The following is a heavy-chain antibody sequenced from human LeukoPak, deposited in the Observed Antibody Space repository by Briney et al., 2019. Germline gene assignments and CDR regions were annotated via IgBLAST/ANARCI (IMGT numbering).Heavy chain of an antibody. Sequence: GGSLRLSCAASGFTFSSYEMNWVRQAPGKGLEWVSYISSSGSTIYYADSVKGRFTISRDNAKNSLYLQMNSLRAEDTAVYYCAKAYWYGDYVGNWFDPWGQGTLVTVSS. D-gene: IGHD4-23*01. CDR2: ISSSGSTI. V-gene: IGHV3-48*03. CDR3: AKAYWYGDYVGNWFDP. J-gene: IGHJ5*02. CDR1: GFTFSSYE.